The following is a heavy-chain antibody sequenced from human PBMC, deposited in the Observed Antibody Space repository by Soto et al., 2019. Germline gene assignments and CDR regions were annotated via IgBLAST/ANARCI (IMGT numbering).Heavy chain of an antibody. CDR2: IYYSGST. Sequence: TSETLSLTCTVSGGSISSGDYYWSWIRQPPGKGLEWIGYIYYSGSTYYNPSLKSRVTISVDTSKNQFSLKLSSVTAADTAVYYCARDARDYYGSGSLDPWGQGTLVTVSS. J-gene: IGHJ5*02. D-gene: IGHD3-10*01. CDR1: GGSISSGDYY. V-gene: IGHV4-30-4*01. CDR3: ARDARDYYGSGSLDP.